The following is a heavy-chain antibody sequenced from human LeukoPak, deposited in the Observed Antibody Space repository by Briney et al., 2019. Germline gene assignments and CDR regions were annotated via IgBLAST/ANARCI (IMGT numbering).Heavy chain of an antibody. CDR2: ISAYNGNT. CDR3: ARILVGYGGYYYSYHMDV. V-gene: IGHV1-18*01. CDR1: GYTFTSYG. Sequence: ASVKVSCNASGYTFTSYGISWVRQAPGQGLEWMGWISAYNGNTDYAQKLQDRVTMTTDTSTSTAYMELRSLRSDDTAVYYCARILVGYGGYYYSYHMDVWGKGTTVTVSS. D-gene: IGHD5-12*01. J-gene: IGHJ6*03.